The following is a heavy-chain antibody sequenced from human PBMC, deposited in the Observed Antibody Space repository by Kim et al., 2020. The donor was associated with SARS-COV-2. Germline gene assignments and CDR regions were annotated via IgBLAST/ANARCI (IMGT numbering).Heavy chain of an antibody. V-gene: IGHV1-24*01. Sequence: EDGETIYAQKFQGRVTMTEDTSTDTAYMELSSLGSEDTAVYYCATAGGDYWGQGTLVTVSS. CDR3: ATAGGDY. J-gene: IGHJ4*02. D-gene: IGHD1-1*01. CDR2: EDGET.